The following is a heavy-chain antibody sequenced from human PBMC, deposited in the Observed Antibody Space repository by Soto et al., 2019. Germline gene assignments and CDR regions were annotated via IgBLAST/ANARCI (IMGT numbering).Heavy chain of an antibody. J-gene: IGHJ4*02. Sequence: QVQLVQSGAEVKKPGSSVKVSCKASGGTFSSYAISWVRQAPGQGLEWMGGIIPIFGTANYAQKFQGRVTSTADESTSTAYMELRGMRSEDTAVYYCARGYIVGATRLDYWGQGTLVTVSS. CDR3: ARGYIVGATRLDY. V-gene: IGHV1-69*01. CDR2: IIPIFGTA. CDR1: GGTFSSYA. D-gene: IGHD1-26*01.